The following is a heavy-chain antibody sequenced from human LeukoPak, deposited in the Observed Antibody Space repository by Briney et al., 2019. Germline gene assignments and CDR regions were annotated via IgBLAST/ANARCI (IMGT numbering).Heavy chain of an antibody. CDR2: ISGSDGST. CDR3: ASLSLRWSDY. J-gene: IGHJ4*02. D-gene: IGHD4-23*01. CDR1: GFTFSGYA. V-gene: IGHV3-23*01. Sequence: GGSLRLSCAASGFTFSGYAMSWVRQAPGKGLEWVSGISGSDGSTYYADSVKGRFTISRDNAKNSLYLQMNSLRAEDTALYYCASLSLRWSDYWGQGTLVTVSS.